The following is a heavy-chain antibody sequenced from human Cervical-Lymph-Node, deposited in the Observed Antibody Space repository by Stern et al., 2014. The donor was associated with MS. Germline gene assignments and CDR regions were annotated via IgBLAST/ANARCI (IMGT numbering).Heavy chain of an antibody. Sequence: VQLVESGAEVKKPGASVKVSCKTSGYTFTSDDINWVRQPSGQGLEWMGWMNPDSGDTGYAQKFQGRLTITRDTSISTAYMELTTLRSEDTAVYYCTKAWDSWGQGTLVTVSS. CDR3: TKAWDS. CDR2: MNPDSGDT. CDR1: GYTFTSDD. J-gene: IGHJ4*02. V-gene: IGHV1-8*01.